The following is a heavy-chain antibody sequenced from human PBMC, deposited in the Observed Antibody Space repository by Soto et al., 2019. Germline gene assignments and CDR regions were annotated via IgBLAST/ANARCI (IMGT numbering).Heavy chain of an antibody. Sequence: ASVKVSCKASGYTFTSYYMHWVRQAPGQGLEWMGIINPSGGSTSYAQKFQGRVTMTRDTSTSTVYMELSSLRSEDTAVYYCARGPPGAPYDYIWGSYRSSAFDIWGQGTMVTVSS. CDR3: ARGPPGAPYDYIWGSYRSSAFDI. D-gene: IGHD3-16*02. V-gene: IGHV1-46*03. CDR1: GYTFTSYY. CDR2: INPSGGST. J-gene: IGHJ3*02.